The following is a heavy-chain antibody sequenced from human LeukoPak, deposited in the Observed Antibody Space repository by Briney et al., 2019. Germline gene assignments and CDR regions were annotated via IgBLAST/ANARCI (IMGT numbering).Heavy chain of an antibody. D-gene: IGHD1-26*01. CDR2: ISRSGSTI. CDR3: ARARPIVTATIPPDY. CDR1: GFTFSSYW. Sequence: GGSLRLSCAASGFTFSSYWMSWVRQAPGKGLEWVSYISRSGSTIYYADSVKGRFTIPRDNSKNTLFLQMNSLRAEDTAVYYCARARPIVTATIPPDYWGQGTLVTVSS. J-gene: IGHJ4*02. V-gene: IGHV3-48*01.